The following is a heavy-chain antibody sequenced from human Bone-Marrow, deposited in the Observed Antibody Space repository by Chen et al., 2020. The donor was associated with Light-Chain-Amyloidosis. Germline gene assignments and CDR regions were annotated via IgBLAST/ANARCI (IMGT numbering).Heavy chain of an antibody. CDR3: ARNGHYSIDS. Sequence: QVQLQQWGAGLLKPSETLSLTCAVYGGSFSAYYWSWVRQPPGKGLEWIEEVTHTGSTSYNPSVESRVTMSLDISKNQFSLKLTSVTAADTAVYYCARNGHYSIDSWGQGTLVTVSS. V-gene: IGHV4-34*01. J-gene: IGHJ4*02. CDR2: VTHTGST. D-gene: IGHD2-15*01. CDR1: GGSFSAYY.